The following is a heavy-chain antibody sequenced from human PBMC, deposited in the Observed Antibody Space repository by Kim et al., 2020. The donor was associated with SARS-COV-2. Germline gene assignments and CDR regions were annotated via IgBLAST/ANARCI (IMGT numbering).Heavy chain of an antibody. V-gene: IGHV4-39*01. CDR1: GGSISSSSYY. CDR2: IYYSGST. CDR3: ASRVTMVRGVEI. J-gene: IGHJ4*02. Sequence: SETLSLTCTVSGGSISSSSYYWGWIRQPPGKGLEWIGSIYYSGSTYYNPSLKSRVTISVDTSKNQFSLKLSSVTAADTAVYYCASRVTMVRGVEIWGQGTLVTVSS. D-gene: IGHD3-10*01.